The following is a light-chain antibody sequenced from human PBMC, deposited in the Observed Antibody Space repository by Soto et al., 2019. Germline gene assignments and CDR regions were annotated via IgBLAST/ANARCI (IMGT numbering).Light chain of an antibody. CDR2: AAS. CDR3: QQYDNWPPCT. Sequence: EIVLTQSPATLSLSPGERATLSCRASRSVGNNLAWYQKKPGQAPGLLIYAASTRATGIPARFSGSGSGTDFTLTISSLEPEDFAVYYCQQYDNWPPCTFGQGTKLEVK. CDR1: RSVGNN. J-gene: IGKJ2*02. V-gene: IGKV3-11*01.